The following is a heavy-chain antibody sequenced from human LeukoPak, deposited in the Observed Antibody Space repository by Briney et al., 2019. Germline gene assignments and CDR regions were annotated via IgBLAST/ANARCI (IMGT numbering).Heavy chain of an antibody. CDR2: ISGTGGTT. J-gene: IGHJ3*01. D-gene: IGHD5-18*01. V-gene: IGHV3-23*01. Sequence: GGSLRLSCAASGFIFYSYAMTWVRQAPGKGLEWVSTISGTGGTTYYADSVKGRLTISRDASRNRVYLRLNGLRAEDTAIYYCAKGALRGYSAPGAFDVWGQGTLVTVSS. CDR3: AKGALRGYSAPGAFDV. CDR1: GFIFYSYA.